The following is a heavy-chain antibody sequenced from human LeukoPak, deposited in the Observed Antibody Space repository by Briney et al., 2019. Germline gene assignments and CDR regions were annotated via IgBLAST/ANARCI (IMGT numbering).Heavy chain of an antibody. CDR1: GFTFTSYW. V-gene: IGHV3-7*01. J-gene: IGHJ4*02. D-gene: IGHD3-22*01. Sequence: GGSLRLSCAASGFTFTSYWMSWVRQAPGKGLEWVANIKDGGNEEYYVDSVKGRFTISRDNAKNSLYLQMNSLRAEDTAVYYCGRDPYYDALDYWGQGILVTVSS. CDR2: IKDGGNEE. CDR3: GRDPYYDALDY.